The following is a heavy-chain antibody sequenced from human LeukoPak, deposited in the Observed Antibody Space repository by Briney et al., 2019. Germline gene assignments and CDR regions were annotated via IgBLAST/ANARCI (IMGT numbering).Heavy chain of an antibody. Sequence: GGYLRLSCSVSGFTFDDNAMHWVRQTPGKGLEWVSGINWNSGGMGYADSVRGRFTISRDNAKNPLYLQMNSLRPEDTALYFCAKAREGVYYYPMDVWGQGTTVTVSS. CDR3: AKAREGVYYYPMDV. J-gene: IGHJ6*02. CDR1: GFTFDDNA. D-gene: IGHD3-16*01. CDR2: INWNSGGM. V-gene: IGHV3-9*01.